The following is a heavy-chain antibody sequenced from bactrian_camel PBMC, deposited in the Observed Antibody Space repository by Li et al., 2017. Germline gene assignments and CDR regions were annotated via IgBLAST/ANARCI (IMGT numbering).Heavy chain of an antibody. CDR2: IWSGPDTT. J-gene: IGHJ4*01. D-gene: IGHD4*01. Sequence: HVQLVESGGGSVQAGGSLLLTCATSGYRFSYYCMAWFRQVPGREREGVAGIWSGPDTTDYADSVKGRFTISQDNAKNIVYLQMNSLKPEDSAMYYCASDELVTRLKGLQTCDPNHYDYPDWGQGTQVTVS. CDR1: GYRFSYYC. CDR3: ASDELVTRLKGLQTCDPNHYDYPD. V-gene: IGHV3S63*01.